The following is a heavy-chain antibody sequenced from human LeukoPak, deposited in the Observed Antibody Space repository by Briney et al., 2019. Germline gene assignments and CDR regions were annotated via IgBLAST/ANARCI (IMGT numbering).Heavy chain of an antibody. CDR3: AKTHIVGATGGFGGLDY. CDR1: GFTFSSYG. Sequence: PGGSLRLSCAASGFTFSSYGMHWVRQAPGKGLEWVAVISYDGSNKYYADSVKGRFTISRDNSKNTLYLQMNSLRAEDTAVYYCAKTHIVGATGGFGGLDYWGQGTLVTVSS. D-gene: IGHD1-26*01. CDR2: ISYDGSNK. J-gene: IGHJ4*02. V-gene: IGHV3-30*18.